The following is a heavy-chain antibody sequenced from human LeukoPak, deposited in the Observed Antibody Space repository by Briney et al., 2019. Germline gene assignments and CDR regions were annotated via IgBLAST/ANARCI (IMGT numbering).Heavy chain of an antibody. CDR3: ARSRGSYYNSYFDY. CDR2: INQDESKK. J-gene: IGHJ4*02. CDR1: GFTFSNDW. V-gene: IGHV3-7*03. Sequence: GGSLRLSCAASGFTFSNDWMCWVRQAPGKGLEWVANINQDESKKYYADSVKGRFTISRDNSKNTLYLQMNSLRAEDTAVYYCARSRGSYYNSYFDYWGQGTLVTVSS. D-gene: IGHD3-10*01.